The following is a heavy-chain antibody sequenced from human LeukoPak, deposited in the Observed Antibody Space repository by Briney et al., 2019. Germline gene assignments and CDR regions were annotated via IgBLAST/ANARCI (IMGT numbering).Heavy chain of an antibody. Sequence: GGSLRLSCAASGFTFDDYAMHWVRQAPGKGLEWVSGISWNSGSIGYADSVKSRFTISRDNAKNSLYLQMNSLRAEDMALYYCAKGQTYSNYGTFDYWGQGTLVTVSS. CDR3: AKGQTYSNYGTFDY. D-gene: IGHD4-11*01. V-gene: IGHV3-9*03. CDR1: GFTFDDYA. J-gene: IGHJ4*02. CDR2: ISWNSGSI.